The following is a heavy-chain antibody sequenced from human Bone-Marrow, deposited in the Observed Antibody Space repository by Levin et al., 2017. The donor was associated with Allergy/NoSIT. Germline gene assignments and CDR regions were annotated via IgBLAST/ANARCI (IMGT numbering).Heavy chain of an antibody. Sequence: PSETLSLTCTVSGGSVSNGNYYWSWIRQPPGKGLEWIGYIYHTGSTTYNPSLKSRVTISVDTSKNQFTLKLSSVTAADTAVYNCARVVYYNSGSRYFDYWGQGTLVTVSS. D-gene: IGHD3-10*01. CDR3: ARVVYYNSGSRYFDY. J-gene: IGHJ4*02. CDR1: GGSVSNGNYY. V-gene: IGHV4-61*01. CDR2: IYHTGST.